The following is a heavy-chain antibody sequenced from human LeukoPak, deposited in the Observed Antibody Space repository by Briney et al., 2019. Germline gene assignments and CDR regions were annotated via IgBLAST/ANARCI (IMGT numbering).Heavy chain of an antibody. CDR1: GGSISSYY. CDR2: IYYSGST. D-gene: IGHD3-9*01. V-gene: IGHV4-59*01. CDR3: LRGIAGIRYFDWNWFDP. J-gene: IGHJ5*02. Sequence: SETLSLTCTVSGGSISSYYWSWIRQPPGKGLEWIGYIYYSGSTNYNPSLKSRVTISVDTPKNQFSLKLSSVTAADTAVYYCLRGIAGIRYFDWNWFDPWGQGTLVTVSS.